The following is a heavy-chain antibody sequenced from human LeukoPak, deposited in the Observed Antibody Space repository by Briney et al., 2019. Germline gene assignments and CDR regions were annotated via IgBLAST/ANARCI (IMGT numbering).Heavy chain of an antibody. V-gene: IGHV4-39*07. CDR1: GGSISSGSYY. CDR3: ARAVSDMDV. J-gene: IGHJ6*03. Sequence: KTSETLSLTCTVSGGSISSGSYYWGWIRQPPGKGLEWIGSIYHSGSTYYNPSLKSRVTISVDTSKNQFSLKLSSVTAADTAVYYCARAVSDMDVWGKGTTVTVSS. CDR2: IYHSGST.